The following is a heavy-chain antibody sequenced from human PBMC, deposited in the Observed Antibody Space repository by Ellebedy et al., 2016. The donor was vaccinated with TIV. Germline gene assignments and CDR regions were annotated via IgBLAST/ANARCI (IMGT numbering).Heavy chain of an antibody. Sequence: GESLKISXAASGFTFSSYGMHWVRQAPGKGLEWVAVISYDGSNKYYADSVKGRFTISRDNSKNTLYLQMNSLRAEDTAVYYCAKILNRGARDFDYWGQGTLVTVSS. CDR1: GFTFSSYG. CDR2: ISYDGSNK. D-gene: IGHD1-14*01. V-gene: IGHV3-30*18. J-gene: IGHJ4*02. CDR3: AKILNRGARDFDY.